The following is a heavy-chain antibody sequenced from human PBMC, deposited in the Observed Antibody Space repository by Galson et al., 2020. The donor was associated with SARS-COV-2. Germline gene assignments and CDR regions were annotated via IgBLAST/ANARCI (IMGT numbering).Heavy chain of an antibody. J-gene: IGHJ6*02. D-gene: IGHD6-25*01. CDR3: AKHRLSGGGLAV. V-gene: IGHV4-61*08. Sequence: SETLSLTCAVSGDSVTTTGNYWRWIRESPGRGLEWIGYINYGGSTNYNPSLNNRVTFSMDTSKNQFSLALRSVTATDTAIYYCAKHRLSGGGLAVWGQGTTVTVSS. CDR1: GDSVTTTGNY. CDR2: INYGGST.